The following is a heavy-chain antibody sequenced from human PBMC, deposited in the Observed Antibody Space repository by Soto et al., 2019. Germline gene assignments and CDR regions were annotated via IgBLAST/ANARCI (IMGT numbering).Heavy chain of an antibody. D-gene: IGHD4-17*01. Sequence: EVQLVESGGGLVQPGGSLRLSCAPSGFTFSSYWMHWVRQAPGKGLVWVSHINTDGSSTSYADFVKGRFTISRDNAKNTLYLQMNSLRAEDTAVYFCARGAQFNYGGNSGFDAWGQGTLVTVSS. CDR1: GFTFSSYW. CDR3: ARGAQFNYGGNSGFDA. V-gene: IGHV3-74*01. J-gene: IGHJ4*02. CDR2: INTDGSST.